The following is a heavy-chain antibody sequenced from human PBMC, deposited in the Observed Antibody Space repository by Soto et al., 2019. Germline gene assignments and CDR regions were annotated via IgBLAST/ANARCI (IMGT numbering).Heavy chain of an antibody. V-gene: IGHV1-2*02. CDR2: INPKNGDT. Sequence: ASVKVSCKASGYTFTGHYMHWVRQAPGQRPEWMGWINPKNGDTIYAQKFQGRVTMTRDTSISTAYMELSRLGSDDTAVYFCAGSTILETGSAPFNYWGQGTLVTVS. J-gene: IGHJ4*02. CDR3: AGSTILETGSAPFNY. CDR1: GYTFTGHY. D-gene: IGHD3-9*01.